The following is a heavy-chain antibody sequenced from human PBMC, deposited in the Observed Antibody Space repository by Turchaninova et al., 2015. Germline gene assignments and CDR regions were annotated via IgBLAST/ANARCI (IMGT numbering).Heavy chain of an antibody. V-gene: IGHV4-39*07. Sequence: QLQLQESVPGLVKPSETLSLTCTVPRGSITPNKYYWGWIRPPPGTGLEWIGNIYYSGSNYYNPSLKSRVTISVDTSKNQFSLKLTSVTAADTAVYYCARAGRPYCSGGSCQNWFDPWGQGTLVTVSS. CDR1: RGSITPNKYY. J-gene: IGHJ5*02. D-gene: IGHD2-15*01. CDR3: ARAGRPYCSGGSCQNWFDP. CDR2: IYYSGSN.